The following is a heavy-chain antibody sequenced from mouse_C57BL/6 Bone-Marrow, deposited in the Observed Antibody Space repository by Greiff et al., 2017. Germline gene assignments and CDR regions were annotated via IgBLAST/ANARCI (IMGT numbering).Heavy chain of an antibody. CDR1: GYIFTDYE. J-gene: IGHJ4*01. CDR3: TREGGWLLGLAMDY. V-gene: IGHV1-15*01. CDR2: IDPETGGT. D-gene: IGHD2-3*01. Sequence: QVQLQQSGAELVRPGASVTLSCKASGYIFTDYEMHWVKQTPVHGLEWIGAIDPETGGTAYNQKFKGKAILTADKSSSTAYMELRSLTSEDSAVYYCTREGGWLLGLAMDYWGQGTSVTVSS.